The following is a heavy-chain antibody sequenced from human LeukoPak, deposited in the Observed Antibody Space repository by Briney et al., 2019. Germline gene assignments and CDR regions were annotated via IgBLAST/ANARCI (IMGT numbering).Heavy chain of an antibody. D-gene: IGHD2-21*01. V-gene: IGHV3-7*01. Sequence: GGSLRLSCAASGFTFSSYWMSGVRQAPGKGLEWVANIKQDGSEKYYVDSVKGRFTISRDNAKNSLYLQMNSLRAEDTAVYYCASSSCGGDCSYYFDYWGQGTLVTVSS. CDR3: ASSSCGGDCSYYFDY. J-gene: IGHJ4*02. CDR1: GFTFSSYW. CDR2: IKQDGSEK.